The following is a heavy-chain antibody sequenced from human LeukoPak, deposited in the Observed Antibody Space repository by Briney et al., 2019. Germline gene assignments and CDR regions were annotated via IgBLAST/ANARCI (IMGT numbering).Heavy chain of an antibody. CDR2: NSSSSGTI. V-gene: IGHV3-48*01. J-gene: IGHJ3*02. D-gene: IGHD2-2*01. CDR3: AREGHCSTTSCALDAIEI. CDR1: GFTFSTYT. Sequence: GGSLRLSCAASGFTFSTYTMHWVRQAPGKGLEWVSYNSSSSGTIYYADSVKGRFTISRDNAKNSLSLQMNSLRAEDTAVYYCAREGHCSTTSCALDAIEIWGQGTLVVVSS.